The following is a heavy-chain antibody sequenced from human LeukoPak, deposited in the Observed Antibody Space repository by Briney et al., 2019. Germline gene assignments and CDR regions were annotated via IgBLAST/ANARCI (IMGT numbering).Heavy chain of an antibody. CDR1: GSTFSSYG. V-gene: IGHV3-33*06. CDR2: IWYDGSNK. Sequence: PGGSLRLSCAASGSTFSSYGMHWVRQAPGKGLEWVAVIWYDGSNKYYADSVKGRFTISRDNSKNTLYLQMNSLRAEDTAVYYCAKDDGYNGVDYWGQGTLVTVSS. D-gene: IGHD5-24*01. CDR3: AKDDGYNGVDY. J-gene: IGHJ4*02.